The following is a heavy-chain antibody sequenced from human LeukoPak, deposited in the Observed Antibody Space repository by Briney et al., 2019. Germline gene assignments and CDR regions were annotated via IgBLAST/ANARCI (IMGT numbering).Heavy chain of an antibody. CDR1: GFTFSSHS. CDR2: ISSRSTTT. V-gene: IGHV3-48*02. CDR3: ASPLDYSSPRY. J-gene: IGHJ4*02. Sequence: GGSLRLSCAASGFTFSSHSXNWVXQAPGXGLEWVSYISSRSTTTYYADSVKGRFTISRDNDKNSLYLQMSSLRDEDTAVYYCASPLDYSSPRYWGQGTLVTVSS. D-gene: IGHD6-19*01.